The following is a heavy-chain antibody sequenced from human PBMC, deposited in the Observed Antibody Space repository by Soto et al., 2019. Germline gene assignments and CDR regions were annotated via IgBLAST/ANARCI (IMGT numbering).Heavy chain of an antibody. CDR2: IKQDGSEK. D-gene: IGHD3-10*01. CDR3: ATVFYDGSGSYARTIDH. CDR1: GFTFSNYW. V-gene: IGHV3-7*05. J-gene: IGHJ4*02. Sequence: EAQLVESGGDLVQPGGSLRLSCAASGFTFSNYWMTWVRQAPGKGLEWVANIKQDGSEKHYVDSVKGRFTISRDNAKNSLYLQMNSLRAEDTAVYYCATVFYDGSGSYARTIDHWGRGTLVTVSS.